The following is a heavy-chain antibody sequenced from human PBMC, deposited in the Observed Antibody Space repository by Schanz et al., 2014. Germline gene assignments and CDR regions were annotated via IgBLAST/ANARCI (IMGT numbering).Heavy chain of an antibody. V-gene: IGHV3-64*01. Sequence: VQLVESGGGVVQPGRSLRLSCVASGFTFSSYDVFWVRQTPDKGLEWVSGLSANGDSTFYSSSVKGRFTISRDISKNTLYLQMNSLRAEDTAVYYCARAGYDADNWFDPWGQGTLVTVSS. CDR1: GFTFSSYD. CDR2: LSANGDST. D-gene: IGHD2-2*01. J-gene: IGHJ5*02. CDR3: ARAGYDADNWFDP.